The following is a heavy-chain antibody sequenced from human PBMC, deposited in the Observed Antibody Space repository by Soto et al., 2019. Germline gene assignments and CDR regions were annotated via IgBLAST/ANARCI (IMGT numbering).Heavy chain of an antibody. V-gene: IGHV3-21*01. CDR3: ETDQPGYSYGYGLGY. J-gene: IGHJ4*02. CDR1: GFTFSSYS. Sequence: EVQLVESGGGLVKPGGSLRLSCAASGFTFSSYSMNWVRQAPGKGLEWVSSISSSSSYIYYADSVKGRFTISRDNAKNSLYLQMNSLRAEDTAVYYCETDQPGYSYGYGLGYWGQGTLVTVSS. D-gene: IGHD5-18*01. CDR2: ISSSSSYI.